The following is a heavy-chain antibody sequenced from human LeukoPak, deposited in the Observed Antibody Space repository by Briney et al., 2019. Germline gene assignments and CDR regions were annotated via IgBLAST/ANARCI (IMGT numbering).Heavy chain of an antibody. CDR2: INHSGST. Sequence: PSETLSLTCAVYGESFSGYFWSWIRQFPGKGLEWIGEINHSGSTNYNPSLKSRVTISVDTSKNQFSLKLSSVTAADTAVYYCARHRYGSDTSCFGFWGQGTLVTVS. J-gene: IGHJ4*02. V-gene: IGHV4-34*01. CDR3: ARHRYGSDTSCFGF. D-gene: IGHD2-2*01. CDR1: GESFSGYF.